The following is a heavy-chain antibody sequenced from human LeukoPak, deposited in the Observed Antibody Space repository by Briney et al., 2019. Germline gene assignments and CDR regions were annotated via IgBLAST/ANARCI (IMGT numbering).Heavy chain of an antibody. D-gene: IGHD6-19*01. V-gene: IGHV4-59*12. J-gene: IGHJ4*02. CDR3: ARASGYSSGWYLLFDY. Sequence: SETLSLTCTVSGGSISNKYWSWIRQPPGKGLEWIGYIYYSGSTNYNPSLKSRVTILVDTSKNQFSLKLSSVTAADTAVYYCARASGYSSGWYLLFDYWGQGTLVTVSS. CDR2: IYYSGST. CDR1: GGSISNKY.